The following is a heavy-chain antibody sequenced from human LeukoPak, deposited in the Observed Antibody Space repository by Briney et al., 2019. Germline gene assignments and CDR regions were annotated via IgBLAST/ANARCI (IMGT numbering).Heavy chain of an antibody. CDR1: GFAFSSYG. J-gene: IGHJ4*02. V-gene: IGHV3-33*06. Sequence: GGSLRLSCAAYGFAFSSYGMHWDRQAPGKGLEWVAVIWYDGSNKYYADSVGGRFTISRDNSKNTLYLQMNSLRAEDTAIYYCAKDETRGYSGYDLDYWGQGTLVTVSS. D-gene: IGHD5-12*01. CDR2: IWYDGSNK. CDR3: AKDETRGYSGYDLDY.